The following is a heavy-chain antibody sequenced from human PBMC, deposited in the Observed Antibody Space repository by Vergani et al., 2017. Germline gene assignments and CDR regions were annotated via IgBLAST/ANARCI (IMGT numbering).Heavy chain of an antibody. CDR2: IIPIVDIA. D-gene: IGHD6-19*01. J-gene: IGHJ3*02. V-gene: IGHV1-69*02. CDR3: ASAEAGLDAFDI. CDR1: GYTLSRYS. Sequence: QVQLVQSGSELKKPGASVKVSCKASGYTLSRYSIYWVRQAPGQGLEWMGRIIPIVDIANYAQKFQGRVTITADKSTSTAYMELSSLRSEDTAVYYCASAEAGLDAFDIWGQGTMVTVSS.